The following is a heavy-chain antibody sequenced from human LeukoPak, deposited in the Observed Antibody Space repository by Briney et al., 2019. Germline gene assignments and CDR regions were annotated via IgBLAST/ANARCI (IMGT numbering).Heavy chain of an antibody. V-gene: IGHV4-59*01. CDR3: AGDEDSAYGSGSYLS. Sequence: SETLSLTCTVSGGSISGYYWSWIRQPPGKGLEWIGYLYYSGSTNYNPSLKSRVTISVDTSKNQFSLKLSSVTAADTAVYYCAGDEDSAYGSGSYLSWGQGTLVTVSS. J-gene: IGHJ5*02. CDR1: GGSISGYY. CDR2: LYYSGST. D-gene: IGHD3-10*01.